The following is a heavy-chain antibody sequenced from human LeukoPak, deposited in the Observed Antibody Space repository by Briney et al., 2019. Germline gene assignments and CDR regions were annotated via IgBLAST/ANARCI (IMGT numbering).Heavy chain of an antibody. J-gene: IGHJ4*02. CDR3: ARAGVWGSYRYFDY. CDR2: IYSGGST. D-gene: IGHD3-16*02. Sequence: QAGEPLRLSCAASGFTVSSNYISWVRQAPGKGLEWVSLIYSGGSTYYADSVKGRFTISRDNSKNTLYLQMSSLRPEDTAVYYCARAGVWGSYRYFDYWGQGTLVTVSS. V-gene: IGHV3-66*01. CDR1: GFTVSSNY.